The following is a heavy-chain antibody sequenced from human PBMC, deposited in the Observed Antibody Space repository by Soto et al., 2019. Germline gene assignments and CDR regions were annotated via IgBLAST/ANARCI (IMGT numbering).Heavy chain of an antibody. CDR3: ARHHYYDSSGYYYFDY. CDR2: IDPSDSYT. D-gene: IGHD3-22*01. CDR1: GYSFTSYW. Sequence: LGESLKISCKGSGYSFTSYWISWVRQMPGKGLEWMGRIDPSDSYTNYSPSFQGHVTISADKSISTAYLQWSSLKASDTAMYYCARHHYYDSSGYYYFDYWGQGTLVTVSS. J-gene: IGHJ4*02. V-gene: IGHV5-10-1*01.